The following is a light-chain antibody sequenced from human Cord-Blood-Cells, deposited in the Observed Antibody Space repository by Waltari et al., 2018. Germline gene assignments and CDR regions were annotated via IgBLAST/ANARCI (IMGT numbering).Light chain of an antibody. CDR2: AAS. Sequence: DIQMTQSPSSLSASVGDRVTITCRASQSISSYLNWYQQKPGKAPKLLIYAASSLQSGVPSRFSGSGSGTDFTLTISSLQPEEFATYYCQQSYSTPVTFGPGTKVCIK. CDR1: QSISSY. CDR3: QQSYSTPVT. J-gene: IGKJ3*01. V-gene: IGKV1-39*01.